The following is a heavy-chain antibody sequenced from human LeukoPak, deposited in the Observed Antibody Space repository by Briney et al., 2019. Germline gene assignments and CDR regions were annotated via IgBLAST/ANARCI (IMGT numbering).Heavy chain of an antibody. J-gene: IGHJ5*02. CDR1: GGTFSSYA. CDR3: ASQNKYQPLHWFDP. Sequence: GASVKVSCKGSGGTFSSYAISWVRQAPGQGLEWMGRIIPILGIANYAQKFQGRVTITADKSTSTAYMELSSLRSEDTAVYYCASQNKYQPLHWFDPWGQGTLVTVSS. CDR2: IIPILGIA. D-gene: IGHD2-2*01. V-gene: IGHV1-69*04.